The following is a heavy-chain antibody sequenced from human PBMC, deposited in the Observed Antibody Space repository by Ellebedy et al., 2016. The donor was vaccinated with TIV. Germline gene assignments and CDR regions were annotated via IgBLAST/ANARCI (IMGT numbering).Heavy chain of an antibody. D-gene: IGHD4-17*01. V-gene: IGHV3-66*01. Sequence: GESLKISCADSGFTFSSYWMHWVRQAPGKGPEWVSGIYTDDSTDYADSVKGRFTISRDNSKNTLYLQMNSLRTEDTAVYFCARTYGDYYFDYWGQGTLVTVSS. CDR1: GFTFSSYW. CDR2: IYTDDST. CDR3: ARTYGDYYFDY. J-gene: IGHJ4*02.